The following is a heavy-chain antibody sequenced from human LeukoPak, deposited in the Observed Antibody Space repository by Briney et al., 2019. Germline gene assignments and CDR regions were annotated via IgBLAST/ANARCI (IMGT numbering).Heavy chain of an antibody. V-gene: IGHV4-61*02. J-gene: IGHJ4*02. Sequence: PSETLSLTCTVSGGSISGGSYYWSWIRQPAGKGLEWIGRIYTSGSTNYNPSLKSRVTISVDTSKNQFSLKLSSVTAADTAVYYCAREARSGEAFDYWGQGTLVTVSS. D-gene: IGHD4-17*01. CDR1: GGSISGGSYY. CDR3: AREARSGEAFDY. CDR2: IYTSGST.